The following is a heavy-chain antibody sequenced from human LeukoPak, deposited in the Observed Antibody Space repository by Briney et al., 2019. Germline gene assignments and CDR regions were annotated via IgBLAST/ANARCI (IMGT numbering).Heavy chain of an antibody. CDR1: GFTFSSYG. J-gene: IGHJ5*02. Sequence: GRSLRLSCAASGFTFSSYGMHWVRQAPGKGLEWVSAISGGGGSTYYADSVKGRFTISRDNSKNTVYLQMNSLRAEDTAVYYCAKDEASSWSKNWFDPWGQGTLVTVSS. V-gene: IGHV3-23*01. D-gene: IGHD6-13*01. CDR2: ISGGGGST. CDR3: AKDEASSWSKNWFDP.